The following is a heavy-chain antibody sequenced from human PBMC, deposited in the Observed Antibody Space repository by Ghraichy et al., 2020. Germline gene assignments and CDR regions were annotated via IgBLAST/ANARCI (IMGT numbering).Heavy chain of an antibody. CDR2: ISGSGGST. D-gene: IGHD5-12*01. V-gene: IGHV3-23*01. J-gene: IGHJ6*02. Sequence: GGSLRLSCAASGFTFSSYAMSWVRQAPGKGLEWVSAISGSGGSTYYADSVKGRFTISRDNSKNTLYLQMNSLRAEDTAVYYCAKFDSGYGDYYYYYGMDVWGQGTTVTVSS. CDR1: GFTFSSYA. CDR3: AKFDSGYGDYYYYYGMDV.